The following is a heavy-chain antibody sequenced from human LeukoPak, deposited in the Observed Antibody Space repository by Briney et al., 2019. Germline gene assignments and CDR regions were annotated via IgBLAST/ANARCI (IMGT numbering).Heavy chain of an antibody. CDR2: IYYSGST. Sequence: SETLSLTCTVSGGSISSYYWSWIRQPPGKGLEWIGYIYYSGSTYYNPSLKSRVTISVDTSKNQFSLKLSSATAADTAVYYCASRYSSGWYEPRGTWGQGTLVTVSS. CDR1: GGSISSYY. V-gene: IGHV4-59*08. CDR3: ASRYSSGWYEPRGT. D-gene: IGHD6-19*01. J-gene: IGHJ5*02.